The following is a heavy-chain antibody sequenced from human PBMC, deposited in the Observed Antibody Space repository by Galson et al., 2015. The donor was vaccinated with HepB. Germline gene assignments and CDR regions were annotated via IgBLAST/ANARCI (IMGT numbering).Heavy chain of an antibody. V-gene: IGHV3-30*18. J-gene: IGHJ4*02. Sequence: SLRLSCAASGFTFSSYAMHWVRQAPGKGLEWVAFISHDGDNKFYADSVRGRFTISRDNSKNRLSLQMNNLRAEDTAVFHCAKAHTFFYYDSRGVIDYWGQGTMVTVSS. CDR3: AKAHTFFYYDSRGVIDY. D-gene: IGHD3-22*01. CDR1: GFTFSSYA. CDR2: ISHDGDNK.